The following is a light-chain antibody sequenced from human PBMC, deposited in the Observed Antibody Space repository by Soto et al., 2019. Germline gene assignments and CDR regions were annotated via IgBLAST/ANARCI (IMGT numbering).Light chain of an antibody. J-gene: IGLJ1*01. CDR2: EGS. CDR3: CSYAGSSTVYV. CDR1: SSDVGSYNL. Sequence: QSDLTQPASLSVSPGQSITISCTGTSSDVGSYNLVSWYQQHPGKAPKLMIYEGSKRPSGVSNRFSGSKSGNTASLTISGLQAEDEADYYCCSYAGSSTVYVFGTGTKVTVL. V-gene: IGLV2-23*01.